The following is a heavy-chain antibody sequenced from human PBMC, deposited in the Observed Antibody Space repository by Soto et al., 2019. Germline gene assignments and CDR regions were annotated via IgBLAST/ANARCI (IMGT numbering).Heavy chain of an antibody. CDR1: GLTFSNYA. Sequence: GGSLRLSCATSGLTFSNYAMSWVRQAPGGGLEWVSSMSGSSSTTYYADSVRGRFTISRDRSKNTLYLQMSSLRAEDTALYYCAKNQERELPRVIDFWGQGTLVTVPQ. J-gene: IGHJ4*02. D-gene: IGHD1-7*01. V-gene: IGHV3-23*01. CDR3: AKNQERELPRVIDF. CDR2: MSGSSSTT.